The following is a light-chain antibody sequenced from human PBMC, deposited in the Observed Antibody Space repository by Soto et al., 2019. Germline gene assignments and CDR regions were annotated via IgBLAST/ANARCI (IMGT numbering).Light chain of an antibody. V-gene: IGKV1-39*01. CDR2: TAS. CDR3: QQYGSSPRT. Sequence: DIQMTQSPSSLSASVGDRVTITCRASQSVSRYLNWYQQRPGRAPKLLISTASSLQSGVPSRFSGSGSGTDFTLTISSLQTEDFAVYYCQQYGSSPRTFGQGTKLEIK. CDR1: QSVSRY. J-gene: IGKJ2*01.